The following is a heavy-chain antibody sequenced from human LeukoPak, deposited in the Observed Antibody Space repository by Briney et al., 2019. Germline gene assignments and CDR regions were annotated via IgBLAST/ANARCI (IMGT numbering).Heavy chain of an antibody. CDR3: ARALRMATIPGVNMNYFDY. Sequence: ASVKVSSKASGYTFTSYYMHWVRQAPGQGLEWMGIINPIGGSTIYAQKFQGRVTMTRDTSTSTVYMELSSLRSEDTAVYYCARALRMATIPGVNMNYFDYWGQGTLVTVSS. CDR2: INPIGGST. V-gene: IGHV1-46*01. D-gene: IGHD5-24*01. J-gene: IGHJ4*02. CDR1: GYTFTSYY.